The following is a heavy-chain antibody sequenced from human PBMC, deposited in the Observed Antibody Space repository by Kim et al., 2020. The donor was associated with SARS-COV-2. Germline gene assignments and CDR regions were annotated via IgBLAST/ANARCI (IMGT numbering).Heavy chain of an antibody. V-gene: IGHV4-59*02. J-gene: IGHJ5*02. D-gene: IGHD4-4*01. CDR2: ISNIGST. Sequence: SETLSLTCTVSGGSVSSYSWSWIRQAPGKGLEWIGDISNIGSTNYNPSLKSRVTISADTSKNQVSLRLNSMTAADTAVYYCAGTWPRASNYGWFDPWGQGTPVIVSS. CDR1: GGSVSSYS. CDR3: AGTWPRASNYGWFDP.